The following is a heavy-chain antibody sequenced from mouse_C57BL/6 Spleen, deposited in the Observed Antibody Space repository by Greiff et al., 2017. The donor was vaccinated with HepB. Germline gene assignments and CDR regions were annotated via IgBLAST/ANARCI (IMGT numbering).Heavy chain of an antibody. J-gene: IGHJ1*03. V-gene: IGHV1-22*01. CDR2: INPNNGGT. D-gene: IGHD1-1*01. CDR3: ARSPYDYGSSYGWYFDV. CDR1: GYTFTDYN. Sequence: VQLQQSGPELVKPGASVKMSCKASGYTFTDYNMHWVKQSHGKSLEWIGYINPNNGGTSYNQKFKGKATLTVNKSSSTAYMELRSLTSEDSAVYYCARSPYDYGSSYGWYFDVWGTGTTVTVSS.